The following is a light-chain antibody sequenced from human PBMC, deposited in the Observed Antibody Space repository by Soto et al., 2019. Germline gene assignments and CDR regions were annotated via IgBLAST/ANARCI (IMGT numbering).Light chain of an antibody. CDR3: QQYGTSLPWT. Sequence: EIVLTQSPGTLSLSPGERATLSCRASQSVSSSYLAWYQQNPGQPPRLLISGASSRAPGIPDRFSGSGSGTDFTLTISRLEAEDFAVYYCQQYGTSLPWTFGQGTKVE. V-gene: IGKV3-20*01. CDR2: GAS. J-gene: IGKJ1*01. CDR1: QSVSSSY.